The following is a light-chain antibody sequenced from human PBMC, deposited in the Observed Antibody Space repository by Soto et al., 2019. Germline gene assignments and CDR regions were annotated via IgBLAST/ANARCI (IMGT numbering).Light chain of an antibody. V-gene: IGLV2-14*03. CDR3: SSYTISRTPYV. J-gene: IGLJ1*01. CDR1: SSDVGGYDY. Sequence: QSALTQPASVSGSPGQSITISCTGTSSDVGGYDYVSWYQQHPSRPPKLVISDVTNRPSGVSNRFSGSKSGNTASLTISGLQAEDEAVYYCSSYTISRTPYVFGPGTKLTVL. CDR2: DVT.